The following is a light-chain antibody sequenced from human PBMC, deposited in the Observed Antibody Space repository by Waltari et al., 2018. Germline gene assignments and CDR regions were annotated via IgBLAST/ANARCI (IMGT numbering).Light chain of an antibody. V-gene: IGLV2-14*01. J-gene: IGLJ2*01. CDR2: EVR. Sequence: QSALTQPASVSGSPGQSITISCTGTSSDIGNYNYVSWYQQLPGKAPKLMISEVRNRPSGLSILFSGSKSGNTASLTIFELQGEDEGDYYCSSYTNSDTWVFGGGTKVTVL. CDR3: SSYTNSDTWV. CDR1: SSDIGNYNY.